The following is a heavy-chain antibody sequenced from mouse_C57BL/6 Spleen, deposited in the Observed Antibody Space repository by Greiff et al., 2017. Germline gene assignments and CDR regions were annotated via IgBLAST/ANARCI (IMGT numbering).Heavy chain of an antibody. V-gene: IGHV2-6*01. D-gene: IGHD2-3*01. CDR1: GFSLTSYG. J-gene: IGHJ3*01. CDR3: ASDRGYEKFAY. Sequence: QVQLQQSGPGLVAPSQSLSITCTVSGFSLTSYGVDWVRQSPGKGLEWLGVIWGVGSTNYNSALKARLSISKDNSKSQVFLKMNSLQTDDTAMYYCASDRGYEKFAYWGQGTLVTVSA. CDR2: IWGVGST.